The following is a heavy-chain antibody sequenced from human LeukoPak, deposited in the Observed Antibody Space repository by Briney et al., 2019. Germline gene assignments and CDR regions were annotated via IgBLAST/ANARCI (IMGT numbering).Heavy chain of an antibody. CDR2: IKQDGSVK. CDR3: ASWDLHYYDSCIYYLHY. CDR1: GFTVSSYW. D-gene: IGHD3-16*01. Sequence: GGSLRLSCAASGFTVSSYWMAWVRQAPGKGLEWVASIKQDGSVKYYVDSVKGRFAISRDNAENSLFLQMNSLRAEDTAVYFCASWDLHYYDSCIYYLHYWGHGTLVTVSS. J-gene: IGHJ4*01. V-gene: IGHV3-7*01.